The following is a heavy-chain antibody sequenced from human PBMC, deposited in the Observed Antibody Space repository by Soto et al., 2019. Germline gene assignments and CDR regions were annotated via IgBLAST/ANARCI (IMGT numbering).Heavy chain of an antibody. CDR1: GFSLSTSGVG. CDR2: IYWDDDK. CDR3: AHSRCGGDCLQSYSSHYYYGRDV. D-gene: IGHD2-21*02. V-gene: IGHV2-5*02. J-gene: IGHJ6*02. Sequence: QITLKESGPTLVRPTQTLTLTCTFSGFSLSTSGVGVGWIRQPPGKALEWLALIYWDDDKRYSPSLKSRLTITQDTYKNQVVLTMTNMDPVDTATYYCAHSRCGGDCLQSYSSHYYYGRDVWGQGTTVTVSS.